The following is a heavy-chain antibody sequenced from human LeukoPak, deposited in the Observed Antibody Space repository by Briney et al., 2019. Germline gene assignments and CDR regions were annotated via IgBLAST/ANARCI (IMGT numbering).Heavy chain of an antibody. CDR2: ISGSGGST. CDR1: GFTFSSYA. CDR3: VKGEYFGSGTSLFDY. V-gene: IGHV3-23*01. J-gene: IGHJ4*02. D-gene: IGHD3-10*01. Sequence: GGSLRLSCAASGFTFSSYAMSWVRQAPGKGLEWVPTISGSGGSTYYADSVKGRFTISRDNSKNTLSLQMNSLRAEDTAVYYCVKGEYFGSGTSLFDYWGQGTLVTVSS.